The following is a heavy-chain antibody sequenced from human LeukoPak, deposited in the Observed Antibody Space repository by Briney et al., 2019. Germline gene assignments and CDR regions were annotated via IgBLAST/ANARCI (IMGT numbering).Heavy chain of an antibody. CDR1: GYTFTGYY. V-gene: IGHV7-4-1*02. Sequence: GASVKVSCKASGYTFTGYYMHWVRQAPGQGLEWMGWINTNTGNPTYAQGFTGRFVFSLDTSVSTAYLQISSLKAEDTAVYYCARDYTGGIAVAGTGDYWGQGTLVTVSS. CDR2: INTNTGNP. J-gene: IGHJ4*02. D-gene: IGHD6-19*01. CDR3: ARDYTGGIAVAGTGDY.